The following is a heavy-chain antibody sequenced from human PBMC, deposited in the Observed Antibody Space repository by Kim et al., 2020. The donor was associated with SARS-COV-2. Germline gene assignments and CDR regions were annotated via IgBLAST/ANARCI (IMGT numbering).Heavy chain of an antibody. J-gene: IGHJ5*02. CDR1: GGSISSYY. CDR3: AGGFDR. CDR2: IYYSGST. Sequence: SETLSLTCTVSGGSISSYYWSWIRQPPGKGLEWIGYIYYSGSTNYNASLKSRVTISVDTSKNQFSLKLSSVTAADTAVYYCAGGFDRWGQGTLVTV. V-gene: IGHV4-59*01.